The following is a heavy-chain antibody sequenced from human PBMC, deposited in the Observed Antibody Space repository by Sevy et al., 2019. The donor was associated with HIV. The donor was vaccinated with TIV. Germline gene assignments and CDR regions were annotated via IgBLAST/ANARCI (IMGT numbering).Heavy chain of an antibody. V-gene: IGHV4-59*01. CDR2: IQYSGSA. CDR1: GGSISSDY. J-gene: IGHJ4*02. Sequence: SETLSLTCTVSGGSISSDYWSWIRQPPGKGLEWIGYIQYSGSANYKPSLKSRVTVSVDTSKNQFSLKLSSVTAADTAVYYFAGVSSTYDFWGGSPRYYYFDLWGQGTLVTVSS. CDR3: AGVSSTYDFWGGSPRYYYFDL. D-gene: IGHD3-3*01.